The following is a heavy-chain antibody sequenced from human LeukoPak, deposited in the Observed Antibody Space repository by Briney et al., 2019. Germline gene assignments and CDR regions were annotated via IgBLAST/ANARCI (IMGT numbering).Heavy chain of an antibody. CDR1: GGSISSSSNY. D-gene: IGHD3-22*01. CDR3: ARLVPYYYDSSGYYPLDY. V-gene: IGHV4-39*01. CDR2: IYYSGST. Sequence: SETLSLTCTVAGGSISSSSNYWGWIRQPPRQGLEWNGSIYYSGSTYYNPSLKSRVTISVDTSKNQFSLKLSSVTAADTAVYYCARLVPYYYDSSGYYPLDYWGQGTLVTVSS. J-gene: IGHJ4*02.